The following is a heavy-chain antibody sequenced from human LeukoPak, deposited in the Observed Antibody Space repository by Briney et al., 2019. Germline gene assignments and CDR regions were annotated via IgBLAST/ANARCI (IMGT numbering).Heavy chain of an antibody. D-gene: IGHD3-22*01. Sequence: ASVKVSCKASGYTFTGYYMHWVRQAPGQGLEWMGWINPNSGGTNYAQKFQGWVTMTRDTSISTAYMELSSLRSEDTAVYYCARDRGYYYDSSGYYDYWGQGTLVTVSS. CDR2: INPNSGGT. V-gene: IGHV1-2*04. CDR1: GYTFTGYY. CDR3: ARDRGYYYDSSGYYDY. J-gene: IGHJ4*02.